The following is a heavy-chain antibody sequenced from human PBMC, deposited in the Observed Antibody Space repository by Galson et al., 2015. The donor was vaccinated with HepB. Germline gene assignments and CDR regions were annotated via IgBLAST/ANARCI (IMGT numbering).Heavy chain of an antibody. CDR3: ARDVYDYGVGGYFDY. CDR2: IIPILGIA. Sequence: SVKASCKASGGTFSSYAISWVRQAPGQGLEWMGRIIPILGIANYAQKFQGRVTITADKSTSTAYMELSSLRSEDTAVYYCARDVYDYGVGGYFDYWGQGTLVTVSS. D-gene: IGHD4-17*01. CDR1: GGTFSSYA. J-gene: IGHJ4*02. V-gene: IGHV1-69*04.